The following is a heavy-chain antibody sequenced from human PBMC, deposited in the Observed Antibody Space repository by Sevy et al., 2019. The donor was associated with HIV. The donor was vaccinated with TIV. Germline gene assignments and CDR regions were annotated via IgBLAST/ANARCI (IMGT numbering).Heavy chain of an antibody. CDR1: GFTFSSYA. CDR2: ISGNGGSS. Sequence: GGSLRLSCSASGFTFSSYAMHWVRQAPGKGLEYVSAISGNGGSSYYADSVNGRFTISRDNSKNTLYLQMSRLRAEDTAEYYCVKDPGYSYGFNWFDPWGQGNLVTVSS. D-gene: IGHD5-18*01. J-gene: IGHJ5*02. CDR3: VKDPGYSYGFNWFDP. V-gene: IGHV3-64D*06.